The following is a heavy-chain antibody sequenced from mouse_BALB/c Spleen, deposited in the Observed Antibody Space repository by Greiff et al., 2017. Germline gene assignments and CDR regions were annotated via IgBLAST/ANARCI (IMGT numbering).Heavy chain of an antibody. J-gene: IGHJ4*01. Sequence: GGGLVQPKGSLKLSCAASGFTFNTNAMNWVRQAPGKGLEWVARIRSKSNNYATYYADSVKDRFTISRDDSQSMLYLQMNNLKTEDTAMYYCVRDPYYAMDYWGQGTSVTVSS. CDR2: IRSKSNNYAT. CDR3: VRDPYYAMDY. V-gene: IGHV10S3*01. CDR1: GFTFNTNA.